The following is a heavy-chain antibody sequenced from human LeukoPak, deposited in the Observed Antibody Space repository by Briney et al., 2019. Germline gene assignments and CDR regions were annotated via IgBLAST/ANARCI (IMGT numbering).Heavy chain of an antibody. Sequence: SGGSLRLSCAASGFTFSDYYMSWIRQAPGKGLEWDSYISSGGRTIYYADSVKGRFTMSRDNAKNSLYLQMNSLRAEGTAVYCCARPVVAATTPDTFDIWGQGTMVTVSS. J-gene: IGHJ3*02. D-gene: IGHD2-15*01. V-gene: IGHV3-11*04. CDR1: GFTFSDYY. CDR2: ISSGGRTI. CDR3: ARPVVAATTPDTFDI.